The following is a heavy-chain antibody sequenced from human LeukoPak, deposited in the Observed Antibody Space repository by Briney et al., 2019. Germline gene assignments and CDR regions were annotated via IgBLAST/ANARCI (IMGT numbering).Heavy chain of an antibody. CDR2: ISGSGGST. Sequence: GGSLRLSCAASGFTFSSYAMSWVRQAPGKGLEWVSAISGSGGSTYYADSVKGRFTISRDNSKNTLYLQMNSLRAEDTAVYYCATHVWAYCTNGVCSDFDYWGQGTLVTVSS. CDR1: GFTFSSYA. D-gene: IGHD2-8*01. CDR3: ATHVWAYCTNGVCSDFDY. J-gene: IGHJ4*02. V-gene: IGHV3-23*01.